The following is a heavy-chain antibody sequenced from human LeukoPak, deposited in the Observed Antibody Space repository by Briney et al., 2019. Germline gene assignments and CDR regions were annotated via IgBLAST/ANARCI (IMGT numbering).Heavy chain of an antibody. D-gene: IGHD7-27*01. V-gene: IGHV3-64D*06. CDR1: GFTFSSYA. CDR2: ISSNGGIT. CDR3: VKVTGDGAFDI. Sequence: SGGSLRLSCSASGFTFSSYAMDWVRQAPGKGLEYVSAISSNGGITYYADSVKGRFTISRDNSKNTLCLQMSSLRAEDTAVYYCVKVTGDGAFDIWGQGTMVTVSS. J-gene: IGHJ3*02.